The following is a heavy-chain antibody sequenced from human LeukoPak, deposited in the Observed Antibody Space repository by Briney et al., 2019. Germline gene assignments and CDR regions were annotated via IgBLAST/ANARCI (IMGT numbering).Heavy chain of an antibody. J-gene: IGHJ4*02. V-gene: IGHV4-59*08. CDR2: IYYSGST. Sequence: PSETLSLTCTVSGGSISSYYWSWIRQPPGQGLEWIGYIYYSGSTNYNPSLKSRVTISVDTSKNQFSLKLSSVTAADTDVYYCARGRSYYGSGSYSYWGQGTLVTVSS. CDR3: ARGRSYYGSGSYSY. D-gene: IGHD3-10*01. CDR1: GGSISSYY.